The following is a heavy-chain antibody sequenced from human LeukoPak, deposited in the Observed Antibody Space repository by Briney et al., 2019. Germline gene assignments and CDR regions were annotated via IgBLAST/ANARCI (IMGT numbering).Heavy chain of an antibody. D-gene: IGHD3-22*01. CDR3: AREFNRDDSPIDY. Sequence: KASETLSLTCTVSGGSISSGDYYWSWIRQPPGKGLEWIGYIYYSGSTYYNPSLKSRVTISVDTSKNQFSLKLSSVTAADTAVYYCAREFNRDDSPIDYWGQGTLVTVSS. V-gene: IGHV4-30-4*01. J-gene: IGHJ4*02. CDR2: IYYSGST. CDR1: GGSISSGDYY.